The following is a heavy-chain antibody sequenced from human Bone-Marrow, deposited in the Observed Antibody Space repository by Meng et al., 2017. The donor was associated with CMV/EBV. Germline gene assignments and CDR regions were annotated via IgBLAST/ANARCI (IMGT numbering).Heavy chain of an antibody. CDR1: GFTCSSCG. Sequence: GRSLRPSCAASGFTCSSCGMHWVRQAPGKGLEWVAVIWYDGSNKYYADSVKGRFTIPRDNSKNTLYLQMNSLRAEDTAVYYYSVAATPYYYYGMDVWGQGTTVTVSS. CDR3: SVAATPYYYYGMDV. V-gene: IGHV3-33*01. CDR2: IWYDGSNK. J-gene: IGHJ6*02. D-gene: IGHD2-15*01.